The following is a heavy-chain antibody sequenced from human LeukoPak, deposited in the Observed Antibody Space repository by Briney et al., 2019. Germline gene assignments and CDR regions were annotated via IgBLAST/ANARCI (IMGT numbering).Heavy chain of an antibody. J-gene: IGHJ6*03. CDR2: INHSGST. Sequence: PGGSLRLSCTASGFTFGDYAMSWVRQAPGKGLEWIGEINHSGSTNYNPSLKGRLTLSVDTSKSQFSLRLGSVTAADTAVYYCARGAASPTHYNYYMDIWDKGTTVTVSS. CDR1: GFTFGDYA. CDR3: ARGAASPTHYNYYMDI. V-gene: IGHV4-34*01.